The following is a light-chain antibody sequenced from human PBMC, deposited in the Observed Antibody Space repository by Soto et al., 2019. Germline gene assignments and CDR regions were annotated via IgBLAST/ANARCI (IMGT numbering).Light chain of an antibody. CDR1: QGISSW. CDR3: QLSDSSLT. Sequence: DIQMTQSPSSVPAALGDRVTITFRASQGISSWLAWYQQKPGKAPKFLIYAASSLQSGVPSKFSGSGSGTDFTLTISSLQPEDFATYYCQLSDSSLTFGQGTRLEI. CDR2: AAS. J-gene: IGKJ5*01. V-gene: IGKV1-12*01.